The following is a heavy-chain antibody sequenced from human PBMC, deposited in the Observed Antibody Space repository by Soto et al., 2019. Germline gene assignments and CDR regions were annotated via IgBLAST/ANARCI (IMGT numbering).Heavy chain of an antibody. Sequence: SETLSLTCTVSGGSISSYYWSWIRQPPGKGLEWIGYIYYSGSTNYNPSLKSRVPISVDTSKNQFSLKLSSVTAADTAVYYCARAEESGSYYNWFDPWGQGTLVTVSS. CDR1: GGSISSYY. D-gene: IGHD1-26*01. J-gene: IGHJ5*02. CDR3: ARAEESGSYYNWFDP. CDR2: IYYSGST. V-gene: IGHV4-59*01.